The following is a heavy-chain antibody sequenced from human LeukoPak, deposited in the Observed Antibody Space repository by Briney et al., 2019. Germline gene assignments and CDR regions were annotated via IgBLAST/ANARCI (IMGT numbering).Heavy chain of an antibody. CDR1: GFTFSSYE. CDR3: AKGSGSYGQDLYY. V-gene: IGHV3-23*01. D-gene: IGHD3-3*01. CDR2: ISGSGDST. J-gene: IGHJ4*02. Sequence: HPGGSLRLSCAASGFTFSSYEMNWVRQAPGKGLEWVAAISGSGDSTYYAEDSVKGRFTISRDNSKNTLYLQMNSLRAEDTAVYYCAKGSGSYGQDLYYWGQGTLVTVSS.